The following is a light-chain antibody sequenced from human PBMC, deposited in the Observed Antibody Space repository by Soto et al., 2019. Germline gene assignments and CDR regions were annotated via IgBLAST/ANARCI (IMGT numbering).Light chain of an antibody. V-gene: IGKV1-33*01. J-gene: IGKJ4*01. Sequence: DIQMTQSPSSLSASVGDRVTITCQASQDISNYLNWYQQKPGKAPKLLIYGASNLENGVPSRFNGSGSGTDFTFTISSLQPEDIATYYCQQYDNLPLTFGGGTKVEIK. CDR1: QDISNY. CDR3: QQYDNLPLT. CDR2: GAS.